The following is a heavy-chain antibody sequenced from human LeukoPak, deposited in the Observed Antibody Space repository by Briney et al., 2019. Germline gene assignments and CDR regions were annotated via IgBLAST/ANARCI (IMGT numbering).Heavy chain of an antibody. CDR1: GFTFNTYT. CDR3: AKRYFGNYYFDS. J-gene: IGHJ4*02. V-gene: IGHV3-23*01. CDR2: ISGSGDST. D-gene: IGHD3-9*01. Sequence: PGGSLRLSCAASGFTFNTYTMSWVRRAPGKGLEWVSAISGSGDSTYYADSVKGRFTISRDNSKNTLYLQMNSLRAEDTAVYYCAKRYFGNYYFDSWGQGTLVTVSS.